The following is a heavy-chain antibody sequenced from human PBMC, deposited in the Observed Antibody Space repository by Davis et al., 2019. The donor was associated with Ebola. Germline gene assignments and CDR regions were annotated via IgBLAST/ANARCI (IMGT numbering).Heavy chain of an antibody. CDR2: FDPEDGET. Sequence: ASVKVSCKVSGYTLTELSMHWVRQAPGKGLEWMGGFDPEDGETIYAQKFQGRVTMTEDTSTDTAYMELSSLRSEDTAVYYCAKGGGSPRYCSGGSCYVYYYGMDVWGQGTTVTVSS. D-gene: IGHD2-15*01. CDR1: GYTLTELS. CDR3: AKGGGSPRYCSGGSCYVYYYGMDV. V-gene: IGHV1-24*01. J-gene: IGHJ6*02.